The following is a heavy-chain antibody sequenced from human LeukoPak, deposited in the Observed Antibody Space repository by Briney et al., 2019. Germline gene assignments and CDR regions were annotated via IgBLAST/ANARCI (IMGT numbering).Heavy chain of an antibody. J-gene: IGHJ4*02. V-gene: IGHV3-9*01. CDR2: ISWNNGSI. CDR3: AKDSFRWYDGSGYYDY. Sequence: GGSLRLSCAASGFTFDDYAMHWVRQAPGKGLEWVSGISWNNGSIGYADSVKGRFTISRDNAKNSLYLQMNSLRAEDTALYYCAKDSFRWYDGSGYYDYWGQGTLVTVSS. CDR1: GFTFDDYA. D-gene: IGHD3-22*01.